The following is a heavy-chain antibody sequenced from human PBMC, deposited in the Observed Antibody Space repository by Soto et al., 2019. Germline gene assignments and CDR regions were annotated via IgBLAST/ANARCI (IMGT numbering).Heavy chain of an antibody. D-gene: IGHD3-10*01. CDR2: IYYSGST. Sequence: QLQLQESGPGLVKPSETLSLTCTVSGGSISSSSYYWGWIRQPPGKGLEWIGSIYYSGSTYYNPSLKSRVTISVDTSKNQFSLKLSSVTAADTAVYYCFYLHLASRNAFDIWGQGTMVTVSS. V-gene: IGHV4-39*01. J-gene: IGHJ3*02. CDR3: FYLHLASRNAFDI. CDR1: GGSISSSSYY.